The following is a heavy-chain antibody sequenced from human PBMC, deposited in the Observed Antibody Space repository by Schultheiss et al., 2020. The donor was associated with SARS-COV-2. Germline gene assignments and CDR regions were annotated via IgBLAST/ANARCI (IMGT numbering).Heavy chain of an antibody. D-gene: IGHD6-19*01. CDR1: GSLFPLYF. V-gene: IGHV5-10-1*01. CDR3: ARHDPRLAAIDY. Sequence: GESLKISCKASGSLFPLYFILCFRQMPGKGLEWMGRIEPSDSYTNYSPSFQGHVTISTDKSISTAYLQWSSLKASDIAMYYCARHDPRLAAIDYWGQGTMGNVSS. J-gene: IGHJ4*02. CDR2: IEPSDSYT.